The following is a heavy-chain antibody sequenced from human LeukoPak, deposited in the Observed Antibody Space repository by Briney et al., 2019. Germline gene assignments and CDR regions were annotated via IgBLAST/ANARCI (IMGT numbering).Heavy chain of an antibody. V-gene: IGHV3-53*01. CDR2: IYKDGNT. Sequence: PGGSLRLSCAASGFTVSDNYMNRVRQAPGKGLEWVSVIYKDGNTYYADSVKGRFTSSRDNSKNTVYLQMNSLRAEDTAVYYCARGAFDWGQGTLVTVSS. J-gene: IGHJ4*02. CDR3: ARGAFD. D-gene: IGHD3-3*02. CDR1: GFTVSDNY.